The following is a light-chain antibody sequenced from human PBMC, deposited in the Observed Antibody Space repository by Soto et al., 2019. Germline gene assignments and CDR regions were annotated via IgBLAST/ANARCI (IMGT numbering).Light chain of an antibody. V-gene: IGKV3-15*01. CDR1: QSVSSN. CDR2: GAS. CDR3: QQDNNWPPWT. J-gene: IGKJ1*01. Sequence: EIVMTQSPATLSVSPGERATLSCRASQSVSSNLAWYQQKPGQAPRLLLYGASPRATGIPARFSGSGSGTECTITISSLQSADFAVYYCQQDNNWPPWTVGQGTKVESK.